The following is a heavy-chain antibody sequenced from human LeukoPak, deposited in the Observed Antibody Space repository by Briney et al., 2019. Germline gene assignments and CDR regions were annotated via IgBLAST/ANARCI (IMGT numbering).Heavy chain of an antibody. J-gene: IGHJ5*02. D-gene: IGHD1-26*01. V-gene: IGHV4-30-4*08. CDR1: GGSISSGDYY. CDR3: ARDSPPYSGSYYNWFDP. CDR2: IYYSGST. Sequence: SQTLSLTCTVSGGSISSGDYYRSWIRQPPGKGLEWIGYIYYSGSTYYNPSLKSRVTISVDTSKNQFSLKLSSVTAADTAVYYCARDSPPYSGSYYNWFDPWGQGTLVTVSS.